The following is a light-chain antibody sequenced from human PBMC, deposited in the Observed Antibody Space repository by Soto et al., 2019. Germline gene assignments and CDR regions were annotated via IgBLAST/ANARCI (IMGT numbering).Light chain of an antibody. CDR1: SSDVGGYKY. CDR2: EVS. CDR3: SSYAGSNNFV. V-gene: IGLV2-8*01. Sequence: QLVLTQPPSASGSPGQSVTISCTGTSSDVGGYKYVSWYQQHPGKAPKLMIYEVSKRPSGVPDRFSGSKSDNTASLTVSGLQAEDEADYYCSSYAGSNNFVFGTGTKVTVL. J-gene: IGLJ1*01.